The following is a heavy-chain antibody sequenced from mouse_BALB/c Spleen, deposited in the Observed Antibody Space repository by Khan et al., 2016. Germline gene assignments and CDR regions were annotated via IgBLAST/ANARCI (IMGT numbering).Heavy chain of an antibody. CDR1: GYTFSNYW. J-gene: IGHJ3*01. CDR2: ILPGSGHT. CDR3: ARNSESYWFAC. D-gene: IGHD1-1*01. V-gene: IGHV1-9*01. Sequence: QVQLQQSGAELMKPGASMKISCKATGYTFSNYWIEWVRQRPGHGLEWIGEILPGSGHTNCNEKFKGKATFTAETSSNTTYMQISSLTSEDSAVGYRARNSESYWFACWGQGTLVTVSA.